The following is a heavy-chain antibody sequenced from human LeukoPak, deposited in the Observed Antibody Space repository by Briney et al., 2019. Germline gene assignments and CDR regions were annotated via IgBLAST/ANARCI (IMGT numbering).Heavy chain of an antibody. CDR2: TNPSGGST. Sequence: ASVEVSCKASGYTFTSYYMHWVRQAPGQGLEWMGITNPSGGSTSYAQKFQGRVTMTRDTSTSTVYMELSSLRSEDTVVYYCARECSSTSCYRDFDYWGQGTLVTVSS. CDR1: GYTFTSYY. D-gene: IGHD2-2*01. V-gene: IGHV1-46*01. J-gene: IGHJ4*02. CDR3: ARECSSTSCYRDFDY.